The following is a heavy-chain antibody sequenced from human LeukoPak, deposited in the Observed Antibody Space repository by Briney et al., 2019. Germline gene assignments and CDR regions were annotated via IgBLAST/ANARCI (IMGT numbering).Heavy chain of an antibody. CDR3: ARGERSGGSCHY. J-gene: IGHJ4*02. D-gene: IGHD2-15*01. V-gene: IGHV4-39*07. CDR2: IYYSGST. Sequence: SETLSLTCTVSGGSISSSSYYWGWIRQPPGKGLEWIGSIYYSGSTYYNPSLKSRVTISVDTSKNQFSLKLSSVTAADTAVYYCARGERSGGSCHYWGQGTLVTVSS. CDR1: GGSISSSSYY.